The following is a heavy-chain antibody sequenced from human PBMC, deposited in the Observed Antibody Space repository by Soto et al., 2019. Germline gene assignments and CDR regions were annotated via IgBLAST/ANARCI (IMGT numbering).Heavy chain of an antibody. J-gene: IGHJ4*02. CDR2: IIPVFGTG. Sequence: QVQLVQSGAEVKKPGSSVKVSCKASGGTFSSYAINWVRQAPGQGLEWMGGIIPVFGTGIYAQKFQGRVTITADKSTNTAYMELSSLRSEDTAVYFCARVSGTGGYPYGLDYWGQGTLVTVSS. CDR1: GGTFSSYA. V-gene: IGHV1-69*06. D-gene: IGHD2-8*02. CDR3: ARVSGTGGYPYGLDY.